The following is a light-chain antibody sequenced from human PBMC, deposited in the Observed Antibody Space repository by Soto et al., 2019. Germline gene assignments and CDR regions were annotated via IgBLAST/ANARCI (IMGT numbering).Light chain of an antibody. J-gene: IGKJ1*01. CDR2: RAS. Sequence: EIVLTPSPGTPSLYPGESATLPFRASQSVTSNYIAWYQQKPGQAPRLLIYRASTRATGIPDRFSGSGSGTDFTLTISRLEPEDFAVYHCQQYGTSPWTFGQGTKVDIK. CDR1: QSVTSNY. V-gene: IGKV3-20*01. CDR3: QQYGTSPWT.